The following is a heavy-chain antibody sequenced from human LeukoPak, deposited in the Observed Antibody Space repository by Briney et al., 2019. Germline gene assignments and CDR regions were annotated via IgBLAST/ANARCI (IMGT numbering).Heavy chain of an antibody. CDR2: INPSGGGT. J-gene: IGHJ4*02. D-gene: IGHD3-10*01. CDR3: AKSAGYGSGSYAN. Sequence: ASVKVSCKASGYTFTNYYMHWVRQAPGQGLEWMGIINPSGGGTTYAQKFQGRVSMTRDTSTSTFYMDLSSLRAEDTAVYYCAKSAGYGSGSYANWGQGTLVTVPS. CDR1: GYTFTNYY. V-gene: IGHV1-46*01.